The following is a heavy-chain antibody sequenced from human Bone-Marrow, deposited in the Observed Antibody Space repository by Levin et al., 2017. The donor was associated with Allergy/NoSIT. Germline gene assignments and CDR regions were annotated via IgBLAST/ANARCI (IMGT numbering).Heavy chain of an antibody. Sequence: ASVKVSCKASGYTFTGYYMHWVRQAPGQGLEWMGWINPNSGGTNYAQKFQGRVTMTRDTSISTAYMELSRLRSDDTAVYYCARAATMVRGVRSYYYGMDVWGQGTTVTVSS. CDR2: INPNSGGT. D-gene: IGHD3-10*01. J-gene: IGHJ6*02. V-gene: IGHV1-2*02. CDR1: GYTFTGYY. CDR3: ARAATMVRGVRSYYYGMDV.